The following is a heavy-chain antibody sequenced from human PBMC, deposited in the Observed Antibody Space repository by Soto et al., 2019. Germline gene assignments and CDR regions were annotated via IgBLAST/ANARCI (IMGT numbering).Heavy chain of an antibody. V-gene: IGHV3-23*01. D-gene: IGHD1-1*01. Sequence: GGSLRLSCAASGFSFSTYAMSWVRQAPGKGLEWVSSISGSGNFTYYADSVKGRLTISRDNSKNTLYLQMSSLRAEDTAVYYCSTNNWFDPWGRGTLVTVSS. CDR2: ISGSGNFT. CDR3: STNNWFDP. J-gene: IGHJ5*02. CDR1: GFSFSTYA.